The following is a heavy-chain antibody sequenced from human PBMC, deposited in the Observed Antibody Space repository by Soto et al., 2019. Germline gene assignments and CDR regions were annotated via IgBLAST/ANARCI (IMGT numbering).Heavy chain of an antibody. V-gene: IGHV4-31*03. D-gene: IGHD3-9*01. CDR2: IYYSGST. CDR3: ARLHYDILTGYPLSFDY. Sequence: QVQLQESGPGLVKPSQTLSLTCTVSGGSISSGGYYWSWIRQHPGKGLEWIGYIYYSGSTYYNPSLKSRVTISVDTSKNQFSLKLSSVTAADTAVYYCARLHYDILTGYPLSFDYWGQGTLVTVSS. CDR1: GGSISSGGYY. J-gene: IGHJ4*02.